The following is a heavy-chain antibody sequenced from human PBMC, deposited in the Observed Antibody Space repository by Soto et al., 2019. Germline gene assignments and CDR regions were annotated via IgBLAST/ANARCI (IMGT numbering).Heavy chain of an antibody. J-gene: IGHJ4*02. Sequence: SETLSLTCTGSGGSISSSSYYWGWIRQPPGKGLEWIGSIYYSGSTYYNPSLKSRVTISVDTSKNQFSLKLSSVTAADTAVYYCVFGRDGSEQLWLFSGVPMVDYWGQGTLVTVSS. CDR3: VFGRDGSEQLWLFSGVPMVDY. CDR1: GGSISSSSYY. V-gene: IGHV4-39*01. D-gene: IGHD5-18*01. CDR2: IYYSGST.